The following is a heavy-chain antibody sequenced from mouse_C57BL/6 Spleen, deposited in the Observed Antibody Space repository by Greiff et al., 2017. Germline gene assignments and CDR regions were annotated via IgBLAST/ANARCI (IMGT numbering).Heavy chain of an antibody. D-gene: IGHD3-2*02. V-gene: IGHV1-80*01. J-gene: IGHJ2*01. CDR3: ARGGSSGLFDD. Sequence: QVQLQQSGAELVKPGASVKISCKASGYAFSSYWMNWVKQRPGKGLEWIGQIYPGDGDTNYNGKFKGKATLTADKSSSTAYMQRSSLTSEDSAVYVSARGGSSGLFDDWGQGTTLTVSS. CDR1: GYAFSSYW. CDR2: IYPGDGDT.